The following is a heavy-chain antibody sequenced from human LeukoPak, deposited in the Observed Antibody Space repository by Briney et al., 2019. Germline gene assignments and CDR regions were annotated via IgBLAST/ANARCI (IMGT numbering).Heavy chain of an antibody. Sequence: SETLSLTCAVYGGSFSGYYWSWIRQPPGKGLEWIGEINHSGSTNYNPSLKSRVTISVDTSKNQFSLKLSSVTAADTAVYYCARRGVWYYYGSGSYPQPIDYWGQGTLVTVSS. D-gene: IGHD3-10*01. J-gene: IGHJ4*02. CDR1: GGSFSGYY. CDR3: ARRGVWYYYGSGSYPQPIDY. V-gene: IGHV4-34*01. CDR2: INHSGST.